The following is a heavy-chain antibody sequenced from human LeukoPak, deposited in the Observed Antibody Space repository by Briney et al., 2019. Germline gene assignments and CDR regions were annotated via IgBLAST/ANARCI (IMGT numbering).Heavy chain of an antibody. V-gene: IGHV3-33*01. CDR2: IWYDGSNK. J-gene: IGHJ4*02. CDR3: AREGGRSHTYYFDY. Sequence: GGSLRLSCAASGFTFSSYGTHWVRQAPGKGLEWVAVIWYDGSNKYYADSVKGRFTISRDNSKNTLYLQMNSLRAEDTAVYYCAREGGRSHTYYFDYWGQGTLVTVSS. CDR1: GFTFSSYG.